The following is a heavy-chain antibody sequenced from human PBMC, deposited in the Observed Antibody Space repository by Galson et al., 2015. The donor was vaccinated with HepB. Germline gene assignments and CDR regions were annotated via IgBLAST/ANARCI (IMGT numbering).Heavy chain of an antibody. D-gene: IGHD2-2*01. CDR2: ISYDGSNK. J-gene: IGHJ5*02. V-gene: IGHV3-30-3*01. CDR3: ARDGGIVVVPAASGWCDP. CDR1: GFTFSSYA. Sequence: SLRLSCAASGFTFSSYAMHWVRQAPGKGLEWVAVISYDGSNKYYADSVKGRFTISRDNSKNTLYLQMNSLRAEDTAVHYCARDGGIVVVPAASGWCDPWGQGTLGTVSS.